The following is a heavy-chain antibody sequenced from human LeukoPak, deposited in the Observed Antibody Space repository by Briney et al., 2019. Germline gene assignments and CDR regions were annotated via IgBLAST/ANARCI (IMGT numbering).Heavy chain of an antibody. CDR1: GFTFSNYG. Sequence: PGGPLRLSCAASGFTFSNYGMHWVRQAPGKGLEWVAVIWYDGSNKYYADSVKGRFTISRDNAKNTLYLQMNSLRAEDTAVYYCTRGQPQWLVFNWFDPWGQGTLVTVSS. J-gene: IGHJ5*02. D-gene: IGHD6-19*01. V-gene: IGHV3-33*01. CDR2: IWYDGSNK. CDR3: TRGQPQWLVFNWFDP.